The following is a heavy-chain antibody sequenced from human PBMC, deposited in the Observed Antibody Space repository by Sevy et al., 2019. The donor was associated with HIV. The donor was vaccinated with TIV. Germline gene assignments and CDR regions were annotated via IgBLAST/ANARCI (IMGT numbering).Heavy chain of an antibody. D-gene: IGHD2-2*01. CDR1: GFTFSNYA. Sequence: GGSLRLSCAASGFTFSNYATHWVRQAPGKGLEWVAVISYDGSNKYYADSVKGRFTISRDNSKNTLYLQMNSLRAEDTAVYYCARGAPDIVVVPATKSMDVWGQGTTVTVSS. V-gene: IGHV3-30*04. J-gene: IGHJ6*02. CDR2: ISYDGSNK. CDR3: ARGAPDIVVVPATKSMDV.